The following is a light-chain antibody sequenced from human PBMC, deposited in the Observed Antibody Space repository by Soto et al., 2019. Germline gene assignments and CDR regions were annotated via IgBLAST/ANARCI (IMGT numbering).Light chain of an antibody. CDR2: AAS. CDR1: QSISSY. Sequence: DTQMTQSPSSLSASVGDRVTITCRASQSISSYLNWYQHKPGKAPKLLISAASSLQTGVPSRFSGSGTGTDFTLTISSLQPEDFATYYCQQSYNTPPTFGQGTKVEIK. V-gene: IGKV1-39*01. J-gene: IGKJ1*01. CDR3: QQSYNTPPT.